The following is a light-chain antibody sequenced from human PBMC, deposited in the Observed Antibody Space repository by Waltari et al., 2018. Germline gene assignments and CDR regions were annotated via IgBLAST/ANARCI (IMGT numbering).Light chain of an antibody. CDR1: QSISSW. J-gene: IGKJ1*01. Sequence: DIQMTQSPSTLSASVGDRVTIPCRASQSISSWLAWYQQKPGKAPKFLIYDASTLQSGVPSRFSGSESGKDFTLTITSLQPDDVATYYCQHYQNFSRAFGQGTKVEI. CDR3: QHYQNFSRA. CDR2: DAS. V-gene: IGKV1-5*01.